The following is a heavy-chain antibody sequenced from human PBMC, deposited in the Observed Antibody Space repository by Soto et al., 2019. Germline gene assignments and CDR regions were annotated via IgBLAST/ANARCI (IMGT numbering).Heavy chain of an antibody. V-gene: IGHV3-23*01. CDR2: VTGSGDTT. Sequence: GGSLRLSCAASGFPFRNYAMSWVRQAPGKGLEWVSAVTGSGDTTYYADTVKGRFTISRDNSKNTLYLQMNSLRAEDTAVYYCAKVVRVGSPDRSYYYYYGMDVWGQGTTVTVSS. CDR1: GFPFRNYA. J-gene: IGHJ6*02. D-gene: IGHD3-10*02. CDR3: AKVVRVGSPDRSYYYYYGMDV.